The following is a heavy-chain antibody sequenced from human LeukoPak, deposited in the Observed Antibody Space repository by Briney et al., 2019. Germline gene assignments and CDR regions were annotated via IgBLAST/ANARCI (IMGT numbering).Heavy chain of an antibody. CDR1: GGAISSSSYY. Sequence: PSESLSLTCTVSGGAISSSSYYWGWVRQPPGKGVEWIGGIYYSVSTYYNPSLKSRVTISVDTSKNQFSLKLSSVTAADTAVYYCATRRPGGGYSGYEPFDYWGQGTLVTVSS. D-gene: IGHD5-12*01. CDR2: IYYSVST. J-gene: IGHJ4*02. V-gene: IGHV4-39*01. CDR3: ATRRPGGGYSGYEPFDY.